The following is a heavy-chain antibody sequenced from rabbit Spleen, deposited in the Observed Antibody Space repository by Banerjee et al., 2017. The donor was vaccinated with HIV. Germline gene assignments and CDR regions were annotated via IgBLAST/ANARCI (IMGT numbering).Heavy chain of an antibody. J-gene: IGHJ4*01. CDR3: ARDLVTVIGWNFNL. Sequence: QQQLVESGGGLVKPGASLTLTCKASGVDFSSYYYMCWVRQAPEKGLELIACIYTSSGNTWYASWVHGRFTISKTSSTTVDLKMTSLTVADTATYFCARDLVTVIGWNFNLWGQGTLVTVS. CDR2: IYTSSGNT. D-gene: IGHD5-1*01. CDR1: GVDFSSYYY. V-gene: IGHV1S43*01.